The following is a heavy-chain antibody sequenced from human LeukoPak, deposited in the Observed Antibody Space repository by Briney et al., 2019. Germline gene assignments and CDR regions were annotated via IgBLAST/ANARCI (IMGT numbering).Heavy chain of an antibody. V-gene: IGHV3-9*01. Sequence: GGSLRLSCAASGFTFDDYAMHWVREAPGRGLEWVSGISWNSGSIGYADSVKGRFTISRDNAKNSLYLQMNSLRAEDTALYYCAKGPWGSYFPFWFDPWGQGTLVTVSS. CDR3: AKGPWGSYFPFWFDP. CDR1: GFTFDDYA. J-gene: IGHJ5*02. D-gene: IGHD3-16*01. CDR2: ISWNSGSI.